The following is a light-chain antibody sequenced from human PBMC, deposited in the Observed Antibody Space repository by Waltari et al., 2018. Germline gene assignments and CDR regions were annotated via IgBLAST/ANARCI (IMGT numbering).Light chain of an antibody. CDR3: QQRGNLPET. CDR1: QNVNSF. J-gene: IGKJ2*01. Sequence: SCRASQNVNSFLAWYQQKRGQAPRLLIYDASKWATGIPDRISGSGSGTDFTLTISSLEPEDFAIYYCQQRGNLPETFGRGTRVEMK. CDR2: DAS. V-gene: IGKV3-11*01.